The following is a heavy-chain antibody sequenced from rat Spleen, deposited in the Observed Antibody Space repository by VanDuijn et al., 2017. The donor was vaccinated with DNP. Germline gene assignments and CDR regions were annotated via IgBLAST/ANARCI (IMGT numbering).Heavy chain of an antibody. CDR3: ATRVATPFDY. D-gene: IGHD1-8*01. J-gene: IGHJ2*01. CDR1: GFTFSNSD. Sequence: EVQLVESGGGLVQPGRSMKLSCAASGFTFSNSDMAWVRQAPTKGLEWVASISTSGGSTYYRDSVKGRFTISRDNAKSTLYLQMDSLRSEDTATYYCATRVATPFDYWGQGVMVTVSS. V-gene: IGHV5-25*01. CDR2: ISTSGGST.